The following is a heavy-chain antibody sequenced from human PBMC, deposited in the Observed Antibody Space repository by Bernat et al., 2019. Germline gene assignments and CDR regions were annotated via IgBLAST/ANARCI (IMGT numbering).Heavy chain of an antibody. J-gene: IGHJ4*02. CDR1: GYTFTSYY. CDR2: INPSGGST. CDR3: ATSSTTLAPRDY. V-gene: IGHV1-46*01. Sequence: QVQLVQSGAEVKKPGASVKVSCKASGYTFTSYYIHWVRQAPGQGLEWMGIINPSGGSTSYAQKLQGRVTMTRDTSTSTVYMELSSLRSEDTAVYYCATSSTTLAPRDYWGQGSLVTVSS. D-gene: IGHD1-1*01.